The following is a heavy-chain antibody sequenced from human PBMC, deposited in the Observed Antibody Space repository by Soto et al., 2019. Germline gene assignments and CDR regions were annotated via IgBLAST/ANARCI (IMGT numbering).Heavy chain of an antibody. CDR3: ARGVNGYYYVDY. D-gene: IGHD2-8*01. Sequence: EVQLVESGGNVLQPGGSLRLSCAASGFISRSYWMHWVRQAPGKGLVWVSRIIRDGSRTDYADSVKGRSAVSRDNAKNAVLLQMNSLRADDTAVYYCARGVNGYYYVDYWGQGTLVTVSS. J-gene: IGHJ4*02. CDR1: GFISRSYW. CDR2: IIRDGSRT. V-gene: IGHV3-74*01.